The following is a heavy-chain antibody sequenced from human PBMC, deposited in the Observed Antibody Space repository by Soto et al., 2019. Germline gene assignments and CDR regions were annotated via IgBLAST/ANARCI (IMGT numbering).Heavy chain of an antibody. CDR3: ARDSLAVTADFDY. Sequence: QVQLVESGGGVVQPGRSLRLSCAAAGFTFSNYVLHWVRQAPGKGLAWVEVIWYDGSIKYYADSVKGLFTSSRDTSKNTLYLQMHSLRAEDTAVYYCARDSLAVTADFDYWGQGTLVTVSS. J-gene: IGHJ4*02. CDR2: IWYDGSIK. V-gene: IGHV3-33*01. CDR1: GFTFSNYV. D-gene: IGHD4-4*01.